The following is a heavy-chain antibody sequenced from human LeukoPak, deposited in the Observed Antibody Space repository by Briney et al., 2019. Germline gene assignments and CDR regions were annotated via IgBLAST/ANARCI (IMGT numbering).Heavy chain of an antibody. CDR2: IIPIFGTA. J-gene: IGHJ5*02. V-gene: IGHV1-69*13. CDR1: GGTFSSYA. CDR3: AREIAVVPAAMLTNWFDP. D-gene: IGHD2-2*01. Sequence: SVKVSCKASGGTFSSYAISWVRQAPGQGLEWMGGIIPIFGTANYAQKFQGRVTITADESTSTAYMELSSLRSEDTAVYYCAREIAVVPAAMLTNWFDPWGQGTLVTVSS.